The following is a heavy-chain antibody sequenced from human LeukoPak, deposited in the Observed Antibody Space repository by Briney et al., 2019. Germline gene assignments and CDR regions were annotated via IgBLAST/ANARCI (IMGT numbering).Heavy chain of an antibody. V-gene: IGHV3-11*04. J-gene: IGHJ4*02. D-gene: IGHD3-16*01. CDR2: ISSSGSTI. CDR3: AKGAYYDYVWGSLDRYYFDY. CDR1: GFTFSDYY. Sequence: GGSLRLSCAASGFTFSDYYMSWIRQAPGKGLEWVSYISSSGSTIYYADSVKGRFTISRDNAKNSLYLQMNSLRAEDTAMYYCAKGAYYDYVWGSLDRYYFDYWGQGTLVTVSS.